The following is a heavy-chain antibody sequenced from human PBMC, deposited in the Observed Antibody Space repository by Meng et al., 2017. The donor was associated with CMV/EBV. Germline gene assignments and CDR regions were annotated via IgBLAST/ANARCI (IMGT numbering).Heavy chain of an antibody. D-gene: IGHD5-18*01. Sequence: SETLSLTCTVSGGSVSSGSYYWSWIRQPPGKGLEWIGYIYYSGSTNYNPSLKSRVTISVDTSKNQFSLKLSSVTAADTAVYYCARASYGRSPFYYWGQGTLVTVSS. V-gene: IGHV4-61*01. CDR1: GGSVSSGSYY. J-gene: IGHJ4*02. CDR2: IYYSGST. CDR3: ARASYGRSPFYY.